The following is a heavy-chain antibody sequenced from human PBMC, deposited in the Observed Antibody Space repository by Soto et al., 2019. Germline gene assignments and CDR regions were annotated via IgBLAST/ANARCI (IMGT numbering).Heavy chain of an antibody. D-gene: IGHD2-21*01. CDR2: IYYSGST. CDR1: GGSISSSSYY. Sequence: TLSLTCTVSGGSISSSSYYWGWIRQPPGKGLEWIGSIYYSGSTYYNPSLKSRVTISVDTSKNQFSLKLSSVTAADTAVYYCARGGESQGYYYYGMDVWGQGTTVTVSS. V-gene: IGHV4-39*01. J-gene: IGHJ6*02. CDR3: ARGGESQGYYYYGMDV.